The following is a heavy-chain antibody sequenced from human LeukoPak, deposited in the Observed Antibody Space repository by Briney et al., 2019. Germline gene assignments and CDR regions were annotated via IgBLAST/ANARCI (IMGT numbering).Heavy chain of an antibody. CDR1: GGSFSGYY. V-gene: IGHV4-59*08. Sequence: SETLSLTCAVYGGSFSGYYWSWIRQPPGKGLEWIGYIYYSGSTNYNPSLKSRVTISVDTSKNQFSLKLSSVTAADTAVYYCARHCADCGGEGFDYWGQGTLVTVSS. CDR3: ARHCADCGGEGFDY. CDR2: IYYSGST. D-gene: IGHD2-21*01. J-gene: IGHJ4*02.